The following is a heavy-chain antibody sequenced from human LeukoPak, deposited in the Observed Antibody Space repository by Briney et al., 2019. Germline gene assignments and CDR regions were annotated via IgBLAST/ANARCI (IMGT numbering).Heavy chain of an antibody. D-gene: IGHD1-26*01. V-gene: IGHV3-53*01. CDR2: IYIGGST. Sequence: GGSLRLSCAASGFSVSSNFMSWVRQAPGKGLEWVSVIYIGGSTYYADSVQGRFTMSRDNSENTLYLQMNSLRAEDTAVYYCASTSSGNYYYYGLDVWGHGTTVTVSS. J-gene: IGHJ6*02. CDR1: GFSVSSNF. CDR3: ASTSSGNYYYYGLDV.